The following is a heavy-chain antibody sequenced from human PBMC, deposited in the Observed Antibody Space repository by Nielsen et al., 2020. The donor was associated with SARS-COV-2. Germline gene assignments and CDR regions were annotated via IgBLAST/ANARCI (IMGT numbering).Heavy chain of an antibody. CDR1: GGTFSSYA. CDR3: ARVGDYDILIN. J-gene: IGHJ4*02. D-gene: IGHD3-9*01. V-gene: IGHV1-69*06. Sequence: SVKVSCKASGGTFSSYAISWVRQASGQGLEWMGGIIPIFGTANYAQKFQGRVTITADKSTSTAYMELSSLRSEDTAVYYCARVGDYDILINWGQGTLVTVSS. CDR2: IIPIFGTA.